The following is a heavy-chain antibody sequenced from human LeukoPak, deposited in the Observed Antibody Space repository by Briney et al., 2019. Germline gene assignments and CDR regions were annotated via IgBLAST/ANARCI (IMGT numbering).Heavy chain of an antibody. CDR3: ARQQPEFDP. CDR1: GGSISSYY. V-gene: IGHV4-59*01. J-gene: IGHJ5*02. CDR2: IYYSGST. Sequence: PSETLSLTCTVSGGSISSYYWSWIRQPPGKGLEWIGYIYYSGSTNYNPSPKSRVTISVDTSKNQFSLKLSSVTAADTAVYYCARQQPEFDPWGQGTLVTVSS. D-gene: IGHD6-13*01.